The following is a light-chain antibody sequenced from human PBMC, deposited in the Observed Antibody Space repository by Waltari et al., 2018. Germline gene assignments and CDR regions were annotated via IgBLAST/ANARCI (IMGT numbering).Light chain of an antibody. V-gene: IGLV3-25*03. CDR3: QSADNSGTYEV. CDR1: VLSKQY. J-gene: IGLJ1*01. Sequence: SNELTQPPSVSVSPGQTARITCSGDVLSKQYPYWYQLKPGRAPVLVMYKDTERPSGIPERFSGAISGTTVTLTISGVQAEDEADYHCQSADNSGTYEVFGTGTKVTVL. CDR2: KDT.